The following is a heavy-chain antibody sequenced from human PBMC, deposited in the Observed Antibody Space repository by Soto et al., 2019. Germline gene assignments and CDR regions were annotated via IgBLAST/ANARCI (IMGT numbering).Heavy chain of an antibody. D-gene: IGHD6-6*01. Sequence: ASVKVSCKAYDFSFTSHGISWVRQAPGQGLEWMGWISLYNGNTNYAQQFQGRVTITADESTSTAYMELSSLRSEDTAVYYCARFLGSSGPADYWGQGTLVTVSS. CDR2: ISLYNGNT. CDR3: ARFLGSSGPADY. V-gene: IGHV1-18*04. CDR1: DFSFTSHG. J-gene: IGHJ4*02.